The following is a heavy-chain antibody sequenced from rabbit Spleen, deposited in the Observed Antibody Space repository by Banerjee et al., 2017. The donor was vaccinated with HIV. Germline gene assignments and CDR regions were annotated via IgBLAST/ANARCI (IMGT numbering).Heavy chain of an antibody. J-gene: IGHJ6*01. CDR2: IDPVFGIT. V-gene: IGHV1S47*01. CDR1: EFDFSSYG. Sequence: QEQLVESGGGLVQPGGPLKLPCKASEFDFSSYGMSWVRQAPGKGLEWIGYIDPVFGITYSANWVNGRFTISSHNAQNTLYLQLKSLTAADTATYFCARVGGVGVFGYATLWGPVTLVTVS. CDR3: ARVGGVGVFGYATL. D-gene: IGHD6-1*01.